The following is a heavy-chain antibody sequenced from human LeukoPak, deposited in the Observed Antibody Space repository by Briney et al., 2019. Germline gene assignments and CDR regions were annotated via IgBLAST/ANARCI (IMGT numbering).Heavy chain of an antibody. J-gene: IGHJ4*02. V-gene: IGHV4-59*08. D-gene: IGHD6-13*01. Sequence: PSETLSLTCTVSGGFISSYYWSWIRQPPGKGLEWIGYIYYSGSTNYNPSLKSRVTISVDTSKNQFSLKLSSVTAADTAVYYCARIAAAGPFDYWGQGTLVTVSS. CDR2: IYYSGST. CDR3: ARIAAAGPFDY. CDR1: GGFISSYY.